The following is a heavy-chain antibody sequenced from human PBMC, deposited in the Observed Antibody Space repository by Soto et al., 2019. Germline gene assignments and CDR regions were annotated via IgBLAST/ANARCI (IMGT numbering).Heavy chain of an antibody. CDR1: GFTFSNYG. CDR2: ISGSGGST. J-gene: IGHJ2*01. CDR3: AREPRHWYFDL. V-gene: IGHV3-23*01. Sequence: EVQLLESGGGLVQPGGSLRLSCAASGFTFSNYGMTWVRQAPGKGLEWVSAISGSGGSTYYADSVKGRFTISRDNSKNARYLQMNSRRVEDTAVYSCAREPRHWYFDLWGRGTLVTASS.